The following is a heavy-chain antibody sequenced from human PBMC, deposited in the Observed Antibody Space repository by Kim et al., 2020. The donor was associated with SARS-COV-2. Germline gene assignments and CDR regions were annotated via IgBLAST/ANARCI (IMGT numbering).Heavy chain of an antibody. CDR1: GFTFSSYA. J-gene: IGHJ5*02. D-gene: IGHD2-15*01. V-gene: IGHV3-23*01. CDR3: ATTDIVVVVAA. Sequence: GGSLRLSCAASGFTFSSYAMSWVRQAPGKGLEWVSAISGSGGSTYYADSVKGRFTISRDNSKNTLYLQMNSLRAEDTAVYYCATTDIVVVVAAWGQGTLVTVSS. CDR2: ISGSGGST.